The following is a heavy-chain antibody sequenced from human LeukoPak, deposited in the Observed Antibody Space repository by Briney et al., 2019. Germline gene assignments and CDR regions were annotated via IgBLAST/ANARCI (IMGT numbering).Heavy chain of an antibody. D-gene: IGHD3-3*01. CDR3: ARSAGGSGYTQTSWYYYMDV. V-gene: IGHV4-59*01. CDR1: GGSISSYY. J-gene: IGHJ6*03. Sequence: SETLSLTCTVSGGSISSYYWSWIRQPPGKGLEWIGYIYYSGSTNYNPSLKSRVTISVDTSKNQFSLKLSSVTAADTAVYYCARSAGGSGYTQTSWYYYMDVWGKGTTVTVSS. CDR2: IYYSGST.